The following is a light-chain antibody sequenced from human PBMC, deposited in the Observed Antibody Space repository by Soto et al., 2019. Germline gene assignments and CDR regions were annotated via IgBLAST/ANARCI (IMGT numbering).Light chain of an antibody. V-gene: IGKV1-33*01. J-gene: IGKJ1*01. CDR1: QDISNY. Sequence: DIQMTQSPSSLSASVGDRVTITCQASQDISNYLNWYQYKPGKAPELLIYDASNLETGVPSRFSGSGSGTDFTFTISSLQPEDIATYFCQQYDNLPRTFGLGTKVEIK. CDR3: QQYDNLPRT. CDR2: DAS.